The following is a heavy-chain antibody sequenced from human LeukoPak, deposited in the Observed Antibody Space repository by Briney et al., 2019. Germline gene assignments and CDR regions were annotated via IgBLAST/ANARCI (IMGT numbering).Heavy chain of an antibody. J-gene: IGHJ3*02. V-gene: IGHV3-30*14. CDR1: GFTFSSYA. D-gene: IGHD2-8*01. CDR3: ARDRVYSGAFAI. CDR2: ISYDGSNK. Sequence: GGSLRLSCAASGFTFSSYAMHWVRQAPGKGLEWVAVISYDGSNKYYADSVKGRFTISRDNSKNTVFLQMNSLRAEDTAVYYCARDRVYSGAFAIWGQGTTVTVSS.